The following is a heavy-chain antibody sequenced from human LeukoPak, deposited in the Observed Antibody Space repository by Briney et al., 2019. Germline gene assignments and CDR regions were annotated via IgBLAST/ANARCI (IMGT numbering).Heavy chain of an antibody. CDR1: AFTFSSYG. D-gene: IGHD6-13*01. CDR2: ISYDGSSE. J-gene: IGHJ4*02. CDR3: AKFSNPYSNHLYPSDY. Sequence: GGSLRLSRAASAFTFSSYGMHWVRQAPGKGLDWVAFISYDGSSEYYADSVKGRFTISRDNSKNTLYLQMNSLRAEDSAIYYCAKFSNPYSNHLYPSDYWGQGTLVTVSS. V-gene: IGHV3-30*18.